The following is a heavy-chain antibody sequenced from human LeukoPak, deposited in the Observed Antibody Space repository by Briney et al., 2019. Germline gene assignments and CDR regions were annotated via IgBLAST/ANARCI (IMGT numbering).Heavy chain of an antibody. Sequence: SETLSLTCTVSGGSISSYYWSWIRQPPGKGLGWIGYIYYSGSTNYNPSLKSRVTISVDTSKNQFSLKLSSVTAADTAVYYCARVFYGSSGYYSPFDYWGQGTLVTVSS. CDR1: GGSISSYY. CDR3: ARVFYGSSGYYSPFDY. CDR2: IYYSGST. D-gene: IGHD3-22*01. J-gene: IGHJ4*02. V-gene: IGHV4-59*08.